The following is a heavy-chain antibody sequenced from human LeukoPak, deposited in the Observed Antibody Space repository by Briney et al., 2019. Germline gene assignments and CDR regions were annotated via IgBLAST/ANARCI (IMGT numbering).Heavy chain of an antibody. D-gene: IGHD2-2*01. CDR2: IYYSGST. V-gene: IGHV4-59*01. CDR3: ARVFVPCSSTSCYPRWWFDP. Sequence: PSETLSLTCTVSGGSISSYYWSWIRQPPGKGLEWIGYIYYSGSTNYNPSLKSRVTISVDTSKNQFSLKLSSVTAADTAVYHCARVFVPCSSTSCYPRWWFDPWGQGTLVTVSS. J-gene: IGHJ5*02. CDR1: GGSISSYY.